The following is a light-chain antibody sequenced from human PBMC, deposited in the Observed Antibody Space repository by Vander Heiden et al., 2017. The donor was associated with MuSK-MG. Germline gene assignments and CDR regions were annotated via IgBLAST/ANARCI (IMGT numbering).Light chain of an antibody. CDR3: QQYGDSPLT. J-gene: IGKJ4*01. CDR1: RSVSSSY. Sequence: ETILTQSPGTLSLSPGERATLSCRASRSVSSSYLAWYQQRPGQAPRLLIFGASNRATGTPDRFSGSGSGRDFTLTISRLEPEDFAVYYCQQYGDSPLTFGGGTKVEIK. CDR2: GAS. V-gene: IGKV3-20*01.